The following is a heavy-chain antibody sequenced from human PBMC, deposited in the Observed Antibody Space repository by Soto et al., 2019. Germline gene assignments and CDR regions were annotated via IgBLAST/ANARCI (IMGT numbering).Heavy chain of an antibody. CDR1: GGSISSSNW. D-gene: IGHD2-2*01. CDR3: ASRVVPAAMSEDY. J-gene: IGHJ4*02. V-gene: IGHV4-4*02. Sequence: QVQLQESGPGLVKPSGTLSLTCAVSGGSISSSNWWSWVRQPPGKGLEWIGEIYHSGSTNHNPSLKSRVTISVDKPKNQFSLKLSSVTAADTAVYYCASRVVPAAMSEDYWGQGTLVTVSS. CDR2: IYHSGST.